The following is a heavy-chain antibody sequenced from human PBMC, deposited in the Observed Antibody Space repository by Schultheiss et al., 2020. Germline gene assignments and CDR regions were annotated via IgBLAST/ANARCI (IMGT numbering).Heavy chain of an antibody. CDR3: ARPWAPSSGGLDL. CDR1: GGSISSYY. V-gene: IGHV4-59*01. CDR2: IYYSGST. J-gene: IGHJ3*01. D-gene: IGHD3-10*01. Sequence: SETLSLTCTVSGGSISSYYWSWIRQPPGKGLEWIGYIYYSGSTNYNPSLKSRVTISVDTSKNQFSLKLSSVTAADTAVYYCARPWAPSSGGLDLWGQGTMVTVSS.